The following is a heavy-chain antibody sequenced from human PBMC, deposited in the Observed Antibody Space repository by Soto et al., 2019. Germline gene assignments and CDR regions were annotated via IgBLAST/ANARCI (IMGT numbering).Heavy chain of an antibody. Sequence: SETLSLTCTVSGGSILNGGHYWTWIRQHPGKGLEWIGKIFFSGNTHYNPALKSRLTFSVDTTKNQFSLKLTSVTAADTAIYYCARENYGGMLDFWGPXT. J-gene: IGHJ4*02. D-gene: IGHD4-17*01. V-gene: IGHV4-31*03. CDR2: IFFSGNT. CDR1: GGSILNGGHY. CDR3: ARENYGGMLDF.